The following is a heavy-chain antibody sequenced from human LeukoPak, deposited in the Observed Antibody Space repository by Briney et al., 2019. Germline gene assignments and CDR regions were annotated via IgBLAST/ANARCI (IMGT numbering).Heavy chain of an antibody. V-gene: IGHV3-23*01. D-gene: IGHD3-22*01. J-gene: IGHJ4*02. CDR3: AKVDSSGYYSYYFDY. CDR1: GFTFSSYA. Sequence: GGSLRLSCAASGFTFSSYAMSWVRQAPGKGLEWVSAISGSGGSTYYADSVKGRFTISRDNSKNTLYLQMNSLRAEDTAAYYCAKVDSSGYYSYYFDYWGQGTLVTVSS. CDR2: ISGSGGST.